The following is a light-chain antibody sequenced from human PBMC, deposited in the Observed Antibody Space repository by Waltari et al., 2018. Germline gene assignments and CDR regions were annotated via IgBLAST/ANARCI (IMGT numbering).Light chain of an antibody. CDR1: QSLSSN. Sequence: EIVMTQSPATLSVSPGERATLTCRASQSLSSNLAWYQQKPGQAPRLLIYSASARATGVPARFSGSVSGTEFTLTISSLQSEDFAVYYCQQYNNWPLTFGGGTKVEIK. J-gene: IGKJ4*01. CDR2: SAS. CDR3: QQYNNWPLT. V-gene: IGKV3-15*01.